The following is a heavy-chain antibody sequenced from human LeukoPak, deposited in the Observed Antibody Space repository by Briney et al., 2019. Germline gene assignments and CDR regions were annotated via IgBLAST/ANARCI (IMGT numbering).Heavy chain of an antibody. D-gene: IGHD3-22*01. CDR1: GGTFSSYT. CDR3: ARDRVDYYYDSSGGAAFDI. J-gene: IGHJ3*02. Sequence: EASVTVSFKASGGTFSSYTISWVRQAPGQGLEWMGGIIPILGIANYAQKFQGRVTITADKSTSTAYMELSSLRSEDTAVYYCARDRVDYYYDSSGGAAFDIWGQGTMVTVSS. CDR2: IIPILGIA. V-gene: IGHV1-69*10.